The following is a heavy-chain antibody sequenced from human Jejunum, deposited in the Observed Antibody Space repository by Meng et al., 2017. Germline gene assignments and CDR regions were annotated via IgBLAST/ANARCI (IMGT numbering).Heavy chain of an antibody. CDR3: ARGCGTTCYIDY. CDR2: ISGSGGGT. J-gene: IGHJ4*02. Sequence: EVQRVESGGGLVQPGGSLRLSCAASGFTFSSYAMSWVRQAPGKGLEWVSTISGSGGGTYYPDSVKGRFTISRDDSKNTLYLQMNSLRAEDTAVYYCARGCGTTCYIDYWGQGTQVTVSS. D-gene: IGHD2-2*02. CDR1: GFTFSSYA. V-gene: IGHV3-23*04.